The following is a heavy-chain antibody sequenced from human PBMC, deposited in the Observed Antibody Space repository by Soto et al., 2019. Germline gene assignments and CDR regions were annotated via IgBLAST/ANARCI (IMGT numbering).Heavy chain of an antibody. Sequence: PGGSLRLSCAASGFSFSNYAMNWVRQAPGKGLEWVSGISGGGGGTYYADSVKGRFTISRDNSKNTLYLQMNSLRAEDTAVYYCARDRVESGYPEYFQHWGQGTLVTVSS. J-gene: IGHJ1*01. D-gene: IGHD3-22*01. CDR2: ISGGGGGT. V-gene: IGHV3-23*01. CDR1: GFSFSNYA. CDR3: ARDRVESGYPEYFQH.